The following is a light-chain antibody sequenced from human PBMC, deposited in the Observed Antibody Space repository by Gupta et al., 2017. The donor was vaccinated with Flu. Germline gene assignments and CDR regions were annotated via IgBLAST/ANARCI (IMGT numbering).Light chain of an antibody. J-gene: IGLJ2*01. CDR3: QVWDGGSDQPAL. Sequence: SYVLTQPPSVSVAPGQTARITCGGNNIGSKGVHWYQQKPGQAPVLVVFADSDRPSGIPERFSGSKFGNTATLTISRVEAGDEADYHCQVWDGGSDQPALFGGGTKLTVL. V-gene: IGLV3-21*02. CDR1: NIGSKG. CDR2: ADS.